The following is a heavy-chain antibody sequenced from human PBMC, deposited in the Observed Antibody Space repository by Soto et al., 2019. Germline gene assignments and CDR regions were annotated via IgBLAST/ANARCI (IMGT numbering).Heavy chain of an antibody. D-gene: IGHD5-18*01. CDR1: GGSISSYY. CDR2: IYTSGST. CDR3: ARDPYIYGPPYCYYGMDV. Sequence: SETLSLTCTVSGGSISSYYWSWIRQPAGKGLEWIGRIYTSGSTNYNPSLKSRVTMSVDTSKNQFSLKLSSVTAADTAVYYCARDPYIYGPPYCYYGMDVWGQGTTVTVSS. V-gene: IGHV4-4*07. J-gene: IGHJ6*02.